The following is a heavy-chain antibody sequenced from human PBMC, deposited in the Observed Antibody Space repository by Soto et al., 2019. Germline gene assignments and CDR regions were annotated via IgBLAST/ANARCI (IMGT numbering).Heavy chain of an antibody. CDR3: ARTMIVVVITTPDKAFDI. D-gene: IGHD3-22*01. V-gene: IGHV3-21*01. J-gene: IGHJ3*02. CDR2: ISSSSSYI. Sequence: GVSLRLSCAASGFTFSSYSMNWVRQAPGKGLEWVSSISSSSSYIYYADSVKGRFTISRDNAKNSLYLQMNSLRAEDTAVYYCARTMIVVVITTPDKAFDIWGQGTMVTVSS. CDR1: GFTFSSYS.